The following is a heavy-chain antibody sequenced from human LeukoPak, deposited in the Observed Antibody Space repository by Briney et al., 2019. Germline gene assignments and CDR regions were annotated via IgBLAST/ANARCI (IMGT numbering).Heavy chain of an antibody. Sequence: PGRSLKLSCAVSGFTFSGSAIHWVRQSSGKGLEWVGHIDKKDKGYATATAYAASVKGRFTISRDDSINTAYLQMKSLKTEDTARYYCTRDSGTYSWFDPWGQGTLVTVSS. CDR1: GFTFSGSA. D-gene: IGHD1-26*01. CDR3: TRDSGTYSWFDP. J-gene: IGHJ5*02. V-gene: IGHV3-73*01. CDR2: IDKKDKGYATAT.